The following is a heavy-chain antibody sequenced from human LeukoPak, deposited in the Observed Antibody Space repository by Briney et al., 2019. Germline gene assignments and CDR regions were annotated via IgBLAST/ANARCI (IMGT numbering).Heavy chain of an antibody. V-gene: IGHV4-34*01. J-gene: IGHJ5*02. CDR3: ARGNYYGSGSYFYYNWFDP. D-gene: IGHD3-10*01. CDR1: GGSFSGYY. Sequence: SETLSLTCAVYGGSFSGYYWSWIRQPPGKGLEWIGEINHSGSTNYNPSLKSRVTISVDTSKNQFSLKLSSVTAADTAVYYCARGNYYGSGSYFYYNWFDPWGQGTLVTVSS. CDR2: INHSGST.